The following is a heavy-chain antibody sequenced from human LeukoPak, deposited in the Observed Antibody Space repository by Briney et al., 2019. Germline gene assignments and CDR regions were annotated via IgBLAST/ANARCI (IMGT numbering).Heavy chain of an antibody. CDR2: IYTSGST. CDR1: GGSISSYY. CDR3: ARDRYSSGKYNWFGP. Sequence: PSETLSLTCTVSGGSISSYYWSWIRQPAGKGLEWIGRIYTSGSTNYNPSLKSRVTMSVDTSKNQFSLKLSSVTAADTAVYYCARDRYSSGKYNWFGPWGQGTLVTVSS. D-gene: IGHD6-19*01. J-gene: IGHJ5*02. V-gene: IGHV4-4*07.